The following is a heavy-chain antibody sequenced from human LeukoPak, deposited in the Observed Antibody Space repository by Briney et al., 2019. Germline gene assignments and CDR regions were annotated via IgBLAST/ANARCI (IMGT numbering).Heavy chain of an antibody. J-gene: IGHJ5*02. CDR3: AKVGAAGRPRPSGYNWFDP. V-gene: IGHV3-43D*04. CDR2: ISWDGGST. Sequence: GGSLRLSCAASGFTFSSFAMSWVRQAPGKGLEWVSLISWDGGSTYYADSVKGRFTISRDNSKTSLYLQMNSLRAEDTAVYYCAKVGAAGRPRPSGYNWFDPWGQGTLVTVSS. CDR1: GFTFSSFA. D-gene: IGHD6-13*01.